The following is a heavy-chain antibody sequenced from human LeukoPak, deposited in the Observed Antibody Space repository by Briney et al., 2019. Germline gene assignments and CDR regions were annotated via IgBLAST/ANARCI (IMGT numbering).Heavy chain of an antibody. Sequence: ASVKVSCKASGYTFTGYYMHWVRQAPGQGLEWMGWINPNSGGTNYAQKFQGRVTMTRDTSISTAYMELSRLRSVDTAVYYCARDRLCGGDCYSRGYGMDVWGQGTTVTVSS. CDR2: INPNSGGT. CDR3: ARDRLCGGDCYSRGYGMDV. V-gene: IGHV1-2*02. D-gene: IGHD2-21*02. CDR1: GYTFTGYY. J-gene: IGHJ6*02.